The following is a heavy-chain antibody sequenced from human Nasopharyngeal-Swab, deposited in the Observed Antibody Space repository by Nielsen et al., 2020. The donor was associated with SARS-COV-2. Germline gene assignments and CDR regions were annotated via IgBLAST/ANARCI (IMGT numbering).Heavy chain of an antibody. D-gene: IGHD2-2*01. CDR1: GGSLNSYY. J-gene: IGHJ4*02. V-gene: IGHV4-34*01. CDR3: RFTSVPSDS. CDR2: NSHRNT. Sequence: SETLSLTCAVYGGSLNSYYWSWIREPPGKGLEWIGENSHRNTNYNPSLKSRVTMSVDTSKNQLSLSLKSVTAADTAVYYCRFTSVPSDSWGQGTLVTVSS.